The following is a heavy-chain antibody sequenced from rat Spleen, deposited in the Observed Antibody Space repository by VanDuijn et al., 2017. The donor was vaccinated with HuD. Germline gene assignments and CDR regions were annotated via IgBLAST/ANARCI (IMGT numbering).Heavy chain of an antibody. J-gene: IGHJ2*01. CDR1: GFTFSRYW. D-gene: IGHD1-4*01. V-gene: IGHV5-25*01. Sequence: EVQLVETGGGLVQPGRSLELSCVSSGFTFSRYWMYWVRQAPTKGLEWVASISTGGGNTYYRDSVKGRFTISRDNEKSTLYLQMDSLRSEDTATYYCAREAGIPFHYFDYWGQGVMVTVSS. CDR3: AREAGIPFHYFDY. CDR2: ISTGGGNT.